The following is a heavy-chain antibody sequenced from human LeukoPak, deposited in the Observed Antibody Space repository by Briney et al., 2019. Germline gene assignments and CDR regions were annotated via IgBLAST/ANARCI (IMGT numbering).Heavy chain of an antibody. CDR1: GYSFTSYW. CDR3: AXXSXRVXATSLYNWFDP. D-gene: IGHD2-15*01. J-gene: IGHJ5*02. Sequence: GESLKISCKGSGYSFTSYWIGWVRQMPGKGLGWMGIIYPGDSDTRYSPSFQGQVTISADKSISTAYLQWSSLKASDTAMYYCAXXSXRVXATSLYNWFDPWGQGTLVTVSS. V-gene: IGHV5-51*01. CDR2: IYPGDSDT.